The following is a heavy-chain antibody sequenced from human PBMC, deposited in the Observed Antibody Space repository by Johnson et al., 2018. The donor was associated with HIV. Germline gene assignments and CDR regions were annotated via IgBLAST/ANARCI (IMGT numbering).Heavy chain of an antibody. CDR3: ASTLTGDFVAFDI. J-gene: IGHJ3*02. D-gene: IGHD7-27*01. Sequence: VQLVESGGGLVQPGRSLRLSCAASGFTFDDYAMHWVRQAPGKGLEWVSGISWNSGSIGYADSVKGRFTISRDNAKNSLYLQMNSLRAEDTAVYYCASTLTGDFVAFDIWGQGTMVTVSS. CDR2: ISWNSGSI. V-gene: IGHV3-9*01. CDR1: GFTFDDYA.